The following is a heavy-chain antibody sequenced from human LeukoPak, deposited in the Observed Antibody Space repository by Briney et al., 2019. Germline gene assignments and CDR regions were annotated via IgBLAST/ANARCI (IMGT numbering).Heavy chain of an antibody. D-gene: IGHD3-22*01. CDR1: GGSISSGSYY. CDR3: ALPYYYDSSGYADAFDI. Sequence: SETLSLTCTVSGGSISSGSYYWGWIRQPPGKGLEWIGSIYYSGSTYYNPSLKSRVTISVDTSKNQFSLKLSSVTAADTAVYYCALPYYYDSSGYADAFDIWGQGTMVTVSS. J-gene: IGHJ3*02. CDR2: IYYSGST. V-gene: IGHV4-39*01.